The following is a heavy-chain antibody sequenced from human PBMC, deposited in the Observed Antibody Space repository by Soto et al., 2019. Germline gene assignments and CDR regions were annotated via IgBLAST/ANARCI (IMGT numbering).Heavy chain of an antibody. D-gene: IGHD6-13*01. CDR1: SGSFSGHY. CDR3: AGQSSSWYGMDV. V-gene: IGHV4-34*01. J-gene: IGHJ6*02. CDR2: INQSGST. Sequence: PSETLSLTCAVHSGSFSGHYWNWIRQPPGKGLEWIGGINQSGSTNYNPSPKSRDTTSLETTKNQFSLKLSSVTVADAAVYLCAGQSSSWYGMDVWGQGTTVTVSS.